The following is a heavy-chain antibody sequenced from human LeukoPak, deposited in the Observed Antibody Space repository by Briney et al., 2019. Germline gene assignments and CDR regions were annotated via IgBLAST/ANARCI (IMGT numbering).Heavy chain of an antibody. D-gene: IGHD4-23*01. CDR1: GGSISSYY. J-gene: IGHJ4*02. V-gene: IGHV4-59*01. CDR2: IYYSGST. Sequence: SETLSLTCTVSGGSISSYYWSWIRQPPGEGLEWIGYIYYSGSTNYNLSLKSRVTISVDTSKNQFSLKLSSVTAADTAVYYCARLVVTPAPFDYWGQGTLVTVSS. CDR3: ARLVVTPAPFDY.